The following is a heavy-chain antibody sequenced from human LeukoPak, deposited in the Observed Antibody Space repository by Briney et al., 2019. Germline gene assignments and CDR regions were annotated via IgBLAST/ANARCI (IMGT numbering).Heavy chain of an antibody. CDR3: AKTPRNDADYYYYYYMDV. Sequence: GGSLRLSCAASGFTFDDYGIHWVRQAPGKGLEWVSGINWNGGSTSYADSVKGRFTISRDNAKNSLYLQMNILRAEDTAVYYCAKTPRNDADYYYYYYMDVWGKGTTVTISS. J-gene: IGHJ6*03. CDR2: INWNGGST. CDR1: GFTFDDYG. D-gene: IGHD1-1*01. V-gene: IGHV3-20*04.